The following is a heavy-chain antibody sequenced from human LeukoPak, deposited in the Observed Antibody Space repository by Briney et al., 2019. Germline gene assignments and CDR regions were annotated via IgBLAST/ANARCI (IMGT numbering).Heavy chain of an antibody. J-gene: IGHJ4*02. V-gene: IGHV1-18*01. CDR2: ISAYNGNT. CDR1: SYTFTSYG. Sequence: ASMKVSCKASSYTFTSYGISWVRQAPGQGLEWMGWISAYNGNTNYAQKLQGRVTMTTDTSTSTAYMELRSLRSDDTAVYYCARTGYCSSTSCFRRYYFDYWGQGTLVTVSS. D-gene: IGHD2-2*01. CDR3: ARTGYCSSTSCFRRYYFDY.